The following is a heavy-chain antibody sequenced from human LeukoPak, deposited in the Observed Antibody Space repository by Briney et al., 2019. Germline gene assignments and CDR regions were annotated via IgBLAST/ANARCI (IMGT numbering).Heavy chain of an antibody. CDR3: ARVLGSAGSTLRPPDS. Sequence: SETLSLTCTVSGGSISSGVSFWSWVRQPPGKGLEWIVYISDTASTFSKLSLRSRVTISVDTSRTQFSLNLRSVTAADTAVYYCARVLGSAGSTLRPPDSWGQGTLVTVSS. D-gene: IGHD2-21*01. J-gene: IGHJ4*02. V-gene: IGHV4-30-4*01. CDR2: ISDTAST. CDR1: GGSISSGVSF.